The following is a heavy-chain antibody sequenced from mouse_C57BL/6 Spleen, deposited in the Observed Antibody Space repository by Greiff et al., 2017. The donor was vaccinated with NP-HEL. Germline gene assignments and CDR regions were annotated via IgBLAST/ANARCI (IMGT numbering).Heavy chain of an antibody. CDR2: IHPNSGST. CDR3: AGYGSSYGAMDY. D-gene: IGHD1-1*01. V-gene: IGHV1-64*01. J-gene: IGHJ4*01. CDR1: GYTFTSYW. Sequence: VQLQQPGAELVKPGASVKLSCKASGYTFTSYWMHWVKQRPGQGLEWIGMIHPNSGSTNYNEKFKSKATLTVDKSSSTAYMQLSSLTSEDSAVYYCAGYGSSYGAMDYWGQGTSVTVSS.